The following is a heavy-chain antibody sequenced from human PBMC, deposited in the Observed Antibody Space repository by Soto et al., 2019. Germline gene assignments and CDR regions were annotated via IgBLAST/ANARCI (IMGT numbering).Heavy chain of an antibody. D-gene: IGHD3-10*01. CDR3: TTVAPSGGSGPRFDP. Sequence: QVQLVQSGAEVKEPGASVRVSCKAFGYTFTAYHIHWLRQAPGQGLEWIGWINAGNGNTRSSRKFQGRVIIPRDTSAPTAYLEVERLRSVHTAIDCCTTVAPSGGSGPRFDPCGQGTLLTLSS. CDR2: INAGNGNT. CDR1: GYTFTAYH. V-gene: IGHV1-3*01. J-gene: IGHJ5*02.